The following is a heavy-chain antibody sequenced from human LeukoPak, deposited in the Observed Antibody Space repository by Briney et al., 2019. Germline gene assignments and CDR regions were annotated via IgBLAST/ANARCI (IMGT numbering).Heavy chain of an antibody. Sequence: GGSLRLSCAACGFTFTRYAMCWVRQAPGKGLEFVAIIPYDGSKQYYADSVKGRFTISRDNSKNTLYLQMDSLRGEDTAIYYCAANWNLDYWGQGIHVSVSS. D-gene: IGHD1-1*01. CDR3: AANWNLDY. CDR1: GFTFTRYA. J-gene: IGHJ4*02. CDR2: IPYDGSKQ. V-gene: IGHV3-30*01.